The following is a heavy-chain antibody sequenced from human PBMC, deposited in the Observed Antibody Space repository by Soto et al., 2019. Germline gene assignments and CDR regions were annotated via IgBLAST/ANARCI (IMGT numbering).Heavy chain of an antibody. V-gene: IGHV3-7*05. CDR2: IKYDGAEK. J-gene: IGHJ6*03. Sequence: GGSLRLSCAASGFTFSDYWMNWVRKAPGKGLEWVASIKYDGAEKTYVNSVKGRFTISRDNPKNSVYLQMNSLRAEDTAVYYCAKDLTIFGVVIGPAPMDVWGKGTTVTVSS. D-gene: IGHD3-3*01. CDR1: GFTFSDYW. CDR3: AKDLTIFGVVIGPAPMDV.